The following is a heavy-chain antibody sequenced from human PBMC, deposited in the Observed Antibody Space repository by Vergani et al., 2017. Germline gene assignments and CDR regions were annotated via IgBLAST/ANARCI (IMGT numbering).Heavy chain of an antibody. V-gene: IGHV1-46*01. CDR3: ARGDYCILTGYRY. CDR1: GYTFSNYY. D-gene: IGHD3-9*01. CDR2: INPSGGHT. Sequence: QVQVVQSGAEVKKSGASVKVSCKTSGYTFSNYYMHWVRQAPGQGVEWMGIINPSGGHTNYGQKFQGRVTMTRDTSTSTVYMELSSLRSEDPAIYYCARGDYCILTGYRYWGQGTLVTVSA. J-gene: IGHJ4*02.